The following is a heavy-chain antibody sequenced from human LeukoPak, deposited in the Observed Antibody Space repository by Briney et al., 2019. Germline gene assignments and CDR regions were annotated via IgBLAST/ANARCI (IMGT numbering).Heavy chain of an antibody. CDR1: GGSISSGDYY. J-gene: IGHJ5*02. CDR3: ARTDSSGSGGWFDP. D-gene: IGHD3-22*01. Sequence: SETLSLTCTVSGGSISSGDYYWSWIRQPPGKGLEWIGYIYYSGSAYYNPSLKSRVTISVDTSKNQFSLKLSSVTAADTAVYYCARTDSSGSGGWFDPWGQGTLVTVSS. CDR2: IYYSGSA. V-gene: IGHV4-30-4*01.